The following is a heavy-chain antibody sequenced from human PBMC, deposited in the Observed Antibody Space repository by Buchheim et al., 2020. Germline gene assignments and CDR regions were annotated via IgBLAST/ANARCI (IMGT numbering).Heavy chain of an antibody. CDR3: ATYKYSSSSDYYYGMDV. CDR1: GFTFSSYA. J-gene: IGHJ6*02. D-gene: IGHD6-6*01. CDR2: ISGDGANT. V-gene: IGHV3-23*01. Sequence: EVQVLESGGSLVQPGGSLRLSCAASGFTFSSYAMSWVRQTPGKGLEWVSGISGDGANTYYADSVKGRLTTPRENFKNTAHLQLHSLRAEDTALYYCATYKYSSSSDYYYGMDVWGQGTT.